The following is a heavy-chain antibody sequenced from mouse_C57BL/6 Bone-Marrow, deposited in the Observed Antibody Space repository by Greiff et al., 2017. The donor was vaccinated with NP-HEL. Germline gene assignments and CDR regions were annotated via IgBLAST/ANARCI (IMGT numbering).Heavy chain of an antibody. CDR3: ARVSPNWAHFDY. V-gene: IGHV5-15*01. J-gene: IGHJ2*01. Sequence: EVKLMESGGGLVQPGGSLKLSCAASGFTFSDYGMAWVRQAPRKGPEWVAFISNLAYSIYYADTVTGRFTISRENAKNTLYLEMSSLRSEDTAMYYCARVSPNWAHFDYWGQGTTLTVSS. CDR1: GFTFSDYG. CDR2: ISNLAYSI. D-gene: IGHD4-1*01.